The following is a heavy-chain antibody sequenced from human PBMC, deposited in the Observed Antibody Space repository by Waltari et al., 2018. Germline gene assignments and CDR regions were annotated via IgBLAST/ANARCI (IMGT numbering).Heavy chain of an antibody. V-gene: IGHV4-61*02. D-gene: IGHD2-21*01. CDR1: GGSISSGSYY. CDR3: ARGWDCGGDCSPPAFDI. J-gene: IGHJ3*02. Sequence: QVQLQESGPGLVKPSQTLSLTCTVSGGSISSGSYYWSWIRQPAGKGLEWIGRIYTSGSTNYNPSLKSRVTISVDTSKNQFSLKLSSVTAADTAVYYCARGWDCGGDCSPPAFDIWGQGTMVTVSS. CDR2: IYTSGST.